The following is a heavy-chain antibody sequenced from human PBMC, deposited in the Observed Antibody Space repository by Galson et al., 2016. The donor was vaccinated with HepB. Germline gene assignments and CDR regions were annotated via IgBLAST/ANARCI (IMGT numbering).Heavy chain of an antibody. D-gene: IGHD3-10*01. J-gene: IGHJ4*02. CDR2: ISSSGSAT. CDR3: TRRPPMVPRDPSDY. V-gene: IGHV3-48*02. Sequence: SLRLSCAASGFTFSSYSMNWVRQAPGKGLEWVSYISSSGSATYYADSVKGRFTISRDNAKNSLYLQMNGLRDEDTAVYYCTRRPPMVPRDPSDYWGQGTLVTVSS. CDR1: GFTFSSYS.